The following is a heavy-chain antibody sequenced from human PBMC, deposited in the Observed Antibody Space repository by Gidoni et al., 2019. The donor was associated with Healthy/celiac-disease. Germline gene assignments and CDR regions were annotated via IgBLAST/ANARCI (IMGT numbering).Heavy chain of an antibody. CDR2: ISYDGSNK. V-gene: IGHV3-30*04. CDR1: GFTFSSYA. Sequence: QVQLVASGGGVVHPGRSLRLSCAASGFTFSSYAMHWVRQAPGKGLEWVAVISYDGSNKYYADSVKGRFTISRDNSKNTLYLQMNSLRAEDTAVYYCARDQYYYGSGKDAFDIWGQGTMVTVSS. CDR3: ARDQYYYGSGKDAFDI. D-gene: IGHD3-10*01. J-gene: IGHJ3*02.